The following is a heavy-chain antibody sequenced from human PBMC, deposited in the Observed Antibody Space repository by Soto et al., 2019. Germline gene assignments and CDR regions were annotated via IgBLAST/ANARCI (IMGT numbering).Heavy chain of an antibody. CDR3: ARETLSDAIDI. V-gene: IGHV3-48*03. CDR1: GFDFRSYE. J-gene: IGHJ3*02. CDR2: MRANDESI. Sequence: PGGSLRLSCVASGFDFRSYEMNWDRQAPGKGREWVSNMRANDESIYYANSVKGRVRVSRDNAKNSLCLEMNSLRVDDTAVYYCARETLSDAIDIWGQGTMVTISS.